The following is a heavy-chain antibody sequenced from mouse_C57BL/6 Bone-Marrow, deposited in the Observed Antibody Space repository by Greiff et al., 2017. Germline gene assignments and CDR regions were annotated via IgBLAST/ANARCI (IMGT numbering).Heavy chain of an antibody. CDR3: ARSGDSSGY. CDR1: GYTFTSYW. CDR2: IYPGSGST. J-gene: IGHJ2*01. V-gene: IGHV1-55*01. D-gene: IGHD3-2*02. Sequence: QVQLQQPGAELVKPGASVKMSCKASGYTFTSYWITWVKQRPGQGLEWIGDIYPGSGSTNYNEKLKSKATLTVNTSSNTAYMQLSSLTSEDSAVYYGARSGDSSGYWGQGTTLTVSS.